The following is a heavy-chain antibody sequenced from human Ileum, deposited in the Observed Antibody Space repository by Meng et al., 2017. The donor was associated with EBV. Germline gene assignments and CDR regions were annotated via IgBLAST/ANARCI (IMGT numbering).Heavy chain of an antibody. J-gene: IGHJ2*01. CDR3: ARDSRHCTSASCYSWYFDP. Sequence: QVQLVQSGAEVKKPGASVKFSCXASGYTFTGYYMHWVRQAPGQGLEWMGRINPNSGATEYAQNFQGRVTMTRDTSISTAYMELSRLRSDDTAVYYCARDSRHCTSASCYSWYFDPWGRGTLVTVSS. D-gene: IGHD2-2*02. V-gene: IGHV1-2*06. CDR1: GYTFTGYY. CDR2: INPNSGAT.